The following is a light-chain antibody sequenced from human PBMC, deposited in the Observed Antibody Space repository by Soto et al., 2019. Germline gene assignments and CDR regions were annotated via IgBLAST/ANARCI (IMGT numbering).Light chain of an antibody. CDR2: GAS. Sequence: EIVLTQSPDTLSLSPGQRATLSCRASQSIRSSYLAWYQQKPGQAPRLLIYGASNRAVGIPDRFSGSGSGTDFTLIISGLEAEDFTVYYCQQYGSSPYTFGQGTKLEIK. V-gene: IGKV3-20*01. J-gene: IGKJ2*01. CDR3: QQYGSSPYT. CDR1: QSIRSSY.